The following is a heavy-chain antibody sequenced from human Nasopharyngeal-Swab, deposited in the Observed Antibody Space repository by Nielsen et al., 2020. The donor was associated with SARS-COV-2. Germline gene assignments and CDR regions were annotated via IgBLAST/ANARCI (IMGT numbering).Heavy chain of an antibody. CDR3: AREGGDSYGSGGAFDI. Sequence: GESLKISCGASDFTFSHYWMSWVRQAPGKGLEWVANINHDGSQKYYVDSVKGRFTISRDNSKNSIYLQMDRLRVEDTAVYYCAREGGDSYGSGGAFDIWGQGTMVTVSS. J-gene: IGHJ3*02. CDR2: INHDGSQK. D-gene: IGHD5-18*01. CDR1: DFTFSHYW. V-gene: IGHV3-7*01.